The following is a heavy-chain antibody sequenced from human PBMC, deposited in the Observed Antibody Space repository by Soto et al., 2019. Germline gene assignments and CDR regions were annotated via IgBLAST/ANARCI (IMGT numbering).Heavy chain of an antibody. CDR1: GFTFSDYT. CDR2: ISRSGIYL. D-gene: IGHD4-17*01. CDR3: ARDRYGDYSLXS. V-gene: IGHV3-21*01. Sequence: PGGSLRLSCAASGFTFSDYTMNWVRQAPGKGLEWVSSISRSGIYLYNVDSVKGRFTISRDNAENSLYLQLNSLRAEDTAVYYCARDRYGDYSLXSWGQGTLVTVSS. J-gene: IGHJ4*02.